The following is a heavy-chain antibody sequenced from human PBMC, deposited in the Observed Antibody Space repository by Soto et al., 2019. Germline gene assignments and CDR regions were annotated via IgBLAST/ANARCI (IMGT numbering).Heavy chain of an antibody. CDR3: ARDRQLGDYYYYYGMDV. D-gene: IGHD6-6*01. Sequence: GGSLRLSCAASGFTFSSYSLNWVRQAPGKGLEWVSSISSSSVYIYYADSVKGRFTISRDNAKNSLYLQMNSLRAEDTAVYYSARDRQLGDYYYYYGMDVWGQGTTVTVSS. J-gene: IGHJ6*02. V-gene: IGHV3-21*01. CDR1: GFTFSSYS. CDR2: ISSSSVYI.